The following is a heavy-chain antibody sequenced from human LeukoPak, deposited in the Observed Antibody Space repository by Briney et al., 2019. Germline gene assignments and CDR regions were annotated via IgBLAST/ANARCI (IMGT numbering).Heavy chain of an antibody. CDR3: ARVSRRYDLNYYYHMDV. Sequence: SETLSLTCTVSGGSISSSSYYWGWIRQPPGKGLEWIGSIYYSGSTYYNPSLKSRVTISVDTSKNQFSLKLSSVTAADTAVYYCARVSRRYDLNYYYHMDVWGTGTTVTVSS. J-gene: IGHJ6*03. V-gene: IGHV4-39*07. D-gene: IGHD3-9*01. CDR2: IYYSGST. CDR1: GGSISSSSYY.